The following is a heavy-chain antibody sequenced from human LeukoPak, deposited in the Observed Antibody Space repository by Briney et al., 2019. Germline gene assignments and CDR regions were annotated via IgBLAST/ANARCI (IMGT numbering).Heavy chain of an antibody. Sequence: SETLSLTCTVSGGSISSYYWSWIRQPPGKGLEWIGYIYYSGSTNYNPSLKSRVTISVDTSKNQFSLKLSSVTAADTAVYYCASYKLPIAVAGTGWFDPWGQGTLVTVSS. D-gene: IGHD6-19*01. CDR2: IYYSGST. CDR1: GGSISSYY. CDR3: ASYKLPIAVAGTGWFDP. V-gene: IGHV4-59*01. J-gene: IGHJ5*02.